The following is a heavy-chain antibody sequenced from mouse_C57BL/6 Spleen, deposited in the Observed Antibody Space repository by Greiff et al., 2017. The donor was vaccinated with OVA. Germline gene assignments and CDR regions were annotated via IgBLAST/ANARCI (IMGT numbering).Heavy chain of an antibody. D-gene: IGHD2-1*01. CDR1: GFTFSSYA. V-gene: IGHV5-9-1*02. J-gene: IGHJ3*01. Sequence: EVKLMESGEGLVKPGGSLKLSCAASGFTFSSYAMPWVRQTPEKRLEWVAYISSGGDYIYYADTVKGRFTISRDNARNTLYLQMSSLKSEDTAMYYCTRPLYDGTSWFAYWGQGTLVTVSA. CDR3: TRPLYDGTSWFAY. CDR2: ISSGGDYI.